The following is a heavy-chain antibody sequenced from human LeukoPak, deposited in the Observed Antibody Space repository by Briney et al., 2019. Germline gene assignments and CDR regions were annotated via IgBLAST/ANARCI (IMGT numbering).Heavy chain of an antibody. J-gene: IGHJ4*02. CDR3: ARDRPTYGDYYCLDY. V-gene: IGHV1-18*01. Sequence: ASVKFSCKASGYTFTSYGISWVRQAHGQGLEWMGWISAYNGNTNYAQKLQGRVTMTTDTSTSTAYMDLRSLISDDTAVYYCARDRPTYGDYYCLDYWGQGTLVTVSS. CDR2: ISAYNGNT. CDR1: GYTFTSYG. D-gene: IGHD4-17*01.